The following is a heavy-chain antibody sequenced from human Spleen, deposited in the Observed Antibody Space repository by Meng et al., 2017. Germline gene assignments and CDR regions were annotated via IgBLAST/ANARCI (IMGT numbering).Heavy chain of an antibody. Sequence: GSLRLSCTVSGGSISSSSYYWGWIRQPPGKGLEWIGYIYYTGSTNYNPSLKSRVTISVDTSKNQFSLKLSSVTAADTAVYYCARGGTYYYDSSGYYMFDYWGQGTLVTSPQ. V-gene: IGHV4-61*05. CDR3: ARGGTYYYDSSGYYMFDY. D-gene: IGHD3-22*01. CDR1: GGSISSSSYY. CDR2: IYYTGST. J-gene: IGHJ4*02.